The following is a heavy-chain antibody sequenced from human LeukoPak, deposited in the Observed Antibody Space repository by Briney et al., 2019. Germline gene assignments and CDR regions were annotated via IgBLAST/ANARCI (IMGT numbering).Heavy chain of an antibody. CDR2: IKRDGSGT. Sequence: GGSLRLSCAASGFTFSSDWMHWVRQAPGKGLVWVSRIKRDGSGTTYADSVRGRFTISRDNAKNSLYLQMNSLRAEDTALYYCTRGGAYWGQGTLVTVSS. CDR3: TRGGAY. CDR1: GFTFSSDW. J-gene: IGHJ4*02. D-gene: IGHD1-26*01. V-gene: IGHV3-74*01.